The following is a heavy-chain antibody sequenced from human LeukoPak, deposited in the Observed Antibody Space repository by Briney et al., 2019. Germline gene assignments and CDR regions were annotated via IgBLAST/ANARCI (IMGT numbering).Heavy chain of an antibody. J-gene: IGHJ5*02. V-gene: IGHV4-34*01. CDR3: ARLAAILKRSNWFDP. CDR1: GGSLSGHY. D-gene: IGHD2-2*02. CDR2: INHSGST. Sequence: KPSETLSLTCAVYGGSLSGHYWSWIRQPPGKGLEWIGEINHSGSTNYNPSLKSRVTISVDTSNNQFSLKVNSVTAADTAVYYCARLAAILKRSNWFDPWGQGTLVTVSS.